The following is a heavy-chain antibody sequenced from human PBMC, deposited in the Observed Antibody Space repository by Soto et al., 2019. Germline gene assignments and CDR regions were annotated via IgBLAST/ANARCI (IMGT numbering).Heavy chain of an antibody. J-gene: IGHJ4*02. V-gene: IGHV4-39*01. Sequence: SQTLRLRWTVSEGTSGSGTDYWIWIRKPPGKGLEWIGSVYYTGSTYYNPSLKSRVAILVDTSKIQFSLKLSSVTTADTAVYYCARQRGGSYGVVDYWGQGTLVTV. D-gene: IGHD1-26*01. CDR1: EGTSGSGTDY. CDR2: VYYTGST. CDR3: ARQRGGSYGVVDY.